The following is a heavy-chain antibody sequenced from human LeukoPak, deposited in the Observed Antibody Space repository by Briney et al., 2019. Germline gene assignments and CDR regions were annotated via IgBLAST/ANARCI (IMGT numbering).Heavy chain of an antibody. V-gene: IGHV3-33*01. Sequence: PGGSLRLSCAASGFTFSSYGMHWVRQAPGKGLEWVAVIWYGGSNKYYADSVKGRFTISRDNSKNTLYLQMNSLRAEDTAVYYCVRGYLPHWGQGTLVTVSS. D-gene: IGHD3-16*02. CDR2: IWYGGSNK. J-gene: IGHJ4*02. CDR3: VRGYLPH. CDR1: GFTFSSYG.